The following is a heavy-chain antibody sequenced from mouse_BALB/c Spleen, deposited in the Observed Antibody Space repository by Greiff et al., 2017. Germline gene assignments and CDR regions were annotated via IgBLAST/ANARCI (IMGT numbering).Heavy chain of an antibody. Sequence: EVKLMESGGGLVQPGGSRKLSCAASGFTFSSFGMHWVRQAPEKGLEWVAYISSGSSTIYYADTVKGRFTISRDNPKNTLFLQMTSLRSEDTAMYYCAFTTRAMDYWGQGTSVTVSS. CDR2: ISSGSSTI. D-gene: IGHD2-12*01. V-gene: IGHV5-17*02. CDR1: GFTFSSFG. J-gene: IGHJ4*01. CDR3: AFTTRAMDY.